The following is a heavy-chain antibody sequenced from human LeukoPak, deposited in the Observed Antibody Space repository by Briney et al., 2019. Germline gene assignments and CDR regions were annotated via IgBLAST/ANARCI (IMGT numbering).Heavy chain of an antibody. J-gene: IGHJ5*02. CDR2: INPSGGST. D-gene: IGHD3-10*01. Sequence: ASVKVSCKASGYTFTSYYMHWVRQAPGQGLEWMGIINPSGGSTSYAQKFQGRVTMTRDTSTSTVYMELSSLRSEDTAVYYCARVGAGGSMVRGVITSEFDPWGQGTLVTVSS. CDR3: ARVGAGGSMVRGVITSEFDP. V-gene: IGHV1-46*01. CDR1: GYTFTSYY.